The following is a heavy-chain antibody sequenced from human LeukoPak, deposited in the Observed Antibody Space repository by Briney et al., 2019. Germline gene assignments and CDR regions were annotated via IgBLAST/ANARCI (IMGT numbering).Heavy chain of an antibody. Sequence: GGSLRLSCAASGFTFSSYSMNWVRQAPGKGLEWVSSISSSSSYICYADSVKGRFTISRDNAKNSLYLQMNSLRAEDTAVYYCARDGLVTGDWSDAFDIWGQGTMVTVSS. J-gene: IGHJ3*02. D-gene: IGHD7-27*01. CDR1: GFTFSSYS. CDR2: ISSSSSYI. V-gene: IGHV3-21*01. CDR3: ARDGLVTGDWSDAFDI.